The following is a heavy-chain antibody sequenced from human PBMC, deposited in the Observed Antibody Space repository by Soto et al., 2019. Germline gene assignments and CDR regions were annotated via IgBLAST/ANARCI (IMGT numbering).Heavy chain of an antibody. D-gene: IGHD1-26*01. CDR3: VRGNTGAFDY. J-gene: IGHJ4*02. CDR1: GVTFSSYW. V-gene: IGHV3-7*01. CDR2: IKQDVGGK. Sequence: GGSLRLSCGAPGVTFSSYWMSWVRQAPGKGREWVANIKQDVGGKYYVDSVLGRFTISRENAKKSLYLQMNSLRAEDTSVYLCVRGNTGAFDYWGQGPLVTVSS.